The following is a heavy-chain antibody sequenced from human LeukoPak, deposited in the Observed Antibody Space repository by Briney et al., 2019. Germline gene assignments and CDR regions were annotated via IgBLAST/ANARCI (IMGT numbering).Heavy chain of an antibody. J-gene: IGHJ4*02. D-gene: IGHD5-18*01. Sequence: GGSLRLSCAASGFTFNSYAMNWVRQAPGKGLEWVGRIKSKTDGGTTDYAAPVKGRFTISRDDSKNTLYLQMNSLKTEDTAVYYCTTGADTAMVPPWGQGTLVTVSS. CDR2: IKSKTDGGTT. V-gene: IGHV3-15*01. CDR3: TTGADTAMVPP. CDR1: GFTFNSYA.